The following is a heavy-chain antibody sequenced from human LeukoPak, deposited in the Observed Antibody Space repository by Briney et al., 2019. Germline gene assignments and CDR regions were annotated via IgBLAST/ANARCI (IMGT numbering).Heavy chain of an antibody. CDR1: GYTFTGYY. Sequence: ASVKVSCKASGYTFTGYYMHWVRQAPGQGLEWMGWFNPDSGGTHYAQKFQGRVTMTRDTSISTAYMELSRLISDDTAVYYCARAYTGFEAFDYWGQGTLVTVSS. D-gene: IGHD2-2*02. J-gene: IGHJ4*02. V-gene: IGHV1-2*02. CDR3: ARAYTGFEAFDY. CDR2: FNPDSGGT.